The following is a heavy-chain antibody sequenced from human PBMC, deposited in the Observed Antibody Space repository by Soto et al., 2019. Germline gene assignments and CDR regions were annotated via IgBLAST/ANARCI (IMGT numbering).Heavy chain of an antibody. J-gene: IGHJ4*02. V-gene: IGHV3-33*05. CDR3: ARGAGATDYFDY. Sequence: QVELVESGGGVVQPGRSLRLSCAASGFSFGSYVMNWVRQAPGKGLECVAVISYDGDKKYYADSVKGRFTISRDNSNSTLYLQMNSPRAEDTAIYYCARGAGATDYFDYWGQGALVTVSS. D-gene: IGHD1-26*01. CDR1: GFSFGSYV. CDR2: ISYDGDKK.